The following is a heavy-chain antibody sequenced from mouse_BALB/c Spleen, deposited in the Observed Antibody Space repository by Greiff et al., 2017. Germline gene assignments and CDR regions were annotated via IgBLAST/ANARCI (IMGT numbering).Heavy chain of an antibody. CDR2: ISDGGSYT. J-gene: IGHJ3*01. V-gene: IGHV5-4*02. Sequence: EVHLVESGGGLVKPGGSLKLSCAASGFTFSDYYMYWVRQTPEKRLEWVATISDGGSYTYYPDSVKGRFTISRDNAKNNLYLQMSSLKSEDTAMYYCARDYYGSSYHFAYWGQGTLVTVSA. CDR3: ARDYYGSSYHFAY. D-gene: IGHD1-1*01. CDR1: GFTFSDYY.